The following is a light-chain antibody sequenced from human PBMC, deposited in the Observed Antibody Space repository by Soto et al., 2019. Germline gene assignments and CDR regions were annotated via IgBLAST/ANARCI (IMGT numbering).Light chain of an antibody. CDR3: QQSYSAPYT. J-gene: IGKJ2*01. Sequence: DIPMTQSPSSLSASVGDRVTITGRASQSIYSSLNWYHQKPWKAPKLLFYAASNLQSGVPSSVSGSGSGTDFTLSFNSLQPEDFATYYWQQSYSAPYTFGQGTKLEI. CDR1: QSIYSS. CDR2: AAS. V-gene: IGKV1-39*01.